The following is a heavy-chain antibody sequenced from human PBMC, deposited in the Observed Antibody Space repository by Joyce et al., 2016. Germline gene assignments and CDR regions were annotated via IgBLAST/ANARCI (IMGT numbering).Heavy chain of an antibody. CDR3: ARGGTSSDHYFFYTLDV. CDR2: IIPFFGAA. D-gene: IGHD1-14*01. Sequence: QVLLVQSGATVKRPGSSLRVSCKPSGGAFSNFTVNWVRQAPGQRLEGMGGIIPFFGAAKYAEHFQGRGTLTADLSTRTAYMELSSLTSADTAVYYCARGGTSSDHYFFYTLDVWGPGTTVIVSS. CDR1: GGAFSNFT. J-gene: IGHJ6*02. V-gene: IGHV1-69*12.